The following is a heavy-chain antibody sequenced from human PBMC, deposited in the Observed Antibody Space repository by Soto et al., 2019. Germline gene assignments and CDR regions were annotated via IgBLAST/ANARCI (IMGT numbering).Heavy chain of an antibody. CDR3: ARTIVATINWFDP. CDR1: GGSISSGDYY. D-gene: IGHD5-12*01. CDR2: IYYSGST. Sequence: SETLSLTCTVSGGSISSGDYYWSWIRQPPGKGLEWIGYIYYSGSTYYNPSLKSRVTISVDTSKNQFSLKLSSVTAAYTAVYYCARTIVATINWFDPWGQGTLVTVSS. V-gene: IGHV4-30-4*01. J-gene: IGHJ5*02.